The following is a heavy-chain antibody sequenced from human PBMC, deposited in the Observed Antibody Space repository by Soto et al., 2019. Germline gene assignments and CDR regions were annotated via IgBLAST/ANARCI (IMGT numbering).Heavy chain of an antibody. CDR2: IYWDDDK. D-gene: IGHD5-12*01. Sequence: QITLKESGPTLVKPTQTLTLTCTFSGFSLSTSGVGVGWIRQPPGKALEWLALIYWDDDKRYSPSLKSRLTITKYTSKNQVVLTMTNMDPVDTATYYCAHILEMATSYAAFDIWGQGTMVTVSS. J-gene: IGHJ3*02. CDR3: AHILEMATSYAAFDI. V-gene: IGHV2-5*02. CDR1: GFSLSTSGVG.